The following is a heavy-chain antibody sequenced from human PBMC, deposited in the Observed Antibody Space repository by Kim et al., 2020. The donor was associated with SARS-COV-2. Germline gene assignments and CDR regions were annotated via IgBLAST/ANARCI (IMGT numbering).Heavy chain of an antibody. CDR3: ARATIDIVVVPAAMLVDYFGY. V-gene: IGHV1-2*02. D-gene: IGHD2-2*01. Sequence: ASVKVSCKASGYTFTGYYMHWVRQAPGQGLEWMGWINPNSGGTNYAQKFQGRVTMTRDTSISTAYMELSRLRSDDTAVYYCARATIDIVVVPAAMLVDYFGYWGQGTLVTVSS. J-gene: IGHJ4*02. CDR1: GYTFTGYY. CDR2: INPNSGGT.